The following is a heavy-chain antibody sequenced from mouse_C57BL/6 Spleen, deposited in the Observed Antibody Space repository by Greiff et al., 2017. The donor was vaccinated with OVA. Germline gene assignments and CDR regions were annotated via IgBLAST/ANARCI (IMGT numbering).Heavy chain of an antibody. Sequence: QVQLQQPGAELVKPGASVKMSCKASGYTFTSYWITWVKQRPGQGLEWIGDIYPGSGSTNYNEKFKSKATLTVDTSSSTAYMQLSSLTSEDSAVYYCARGLSSDYYGSSSWYFDVWGTGTTVTVSS. J-gene: IGHJ1*03. CDR1: GYTFTSYW. CDR3: ARGLSSDYYGSSSWYFDV. D-gene: IGHD1-1*01. CDR2: IYPGSGST. V-gene: IGHV1-55*01.